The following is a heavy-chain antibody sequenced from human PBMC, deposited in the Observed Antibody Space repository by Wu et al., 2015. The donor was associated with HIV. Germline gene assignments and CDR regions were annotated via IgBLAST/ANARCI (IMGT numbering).Heavy chain of an antibody. Sequence: QVQLVQSGGEVKKPGASVKVSCKASGYSFVRYSLNWVRQAPGQGLEWMGWISPNSGGTEYAQKFQGRVSMSRDTYTKTAYLEVRRVTSDDTAVYFCARTLATRPSFALDIWGQGTMLIVSS. CDR1: GYSFVRYS. D-gene: IGHD6-6*01. CDR3: ARTLATRPSFALDI. J-gene: IGHJ3*02. V-gene: IGHV1-2*02. CDR2: ISPNSGGT.